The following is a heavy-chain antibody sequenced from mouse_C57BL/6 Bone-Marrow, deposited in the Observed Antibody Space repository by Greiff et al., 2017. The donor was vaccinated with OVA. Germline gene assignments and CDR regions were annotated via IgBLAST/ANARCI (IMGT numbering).Heavy chain of an antibody. D-gene: IGHD2-5*01. Sequence: QVQLQPGAELVRPGSSVKLSCKASGYTFTSYWMDWVKQRPGQGLEWIGNIYPSDSETHYNQKFKDKATLTVDKSSSTAYMQLSSLTSEDSAVYYCARSPYYSNYWYFDVWGTGTTVTVSS. V-gene: IGHV1-61*01. CDR3: ARSPYYSNYWYFDV. J-gene: IGHJ1*03. CDR1: GYTFTSYW. CDR2: IYPSDSET.